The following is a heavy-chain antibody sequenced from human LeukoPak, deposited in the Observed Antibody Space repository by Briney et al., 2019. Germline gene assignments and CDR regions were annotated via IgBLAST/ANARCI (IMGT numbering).Heavy chain of an antibody. J-gene: IGHJ5*02. CDR2: IDKKDKGYATAT. CDR1: GFTFNGSA. V-gene: IGHV3-73*01. CDR3: TGDSGTYNWFDP. D-gene: IGHD1-26*01. Sequence: GGSLTLSCAASGFTFNGSAIHWVRQSSGKGLEWVGQIDKKDKGYATATAYAASVKGRFTISRDDSINTAYLQMKSLKTEDTALYYCTGDSGTYNWFDPWGQGTLVTVSS.